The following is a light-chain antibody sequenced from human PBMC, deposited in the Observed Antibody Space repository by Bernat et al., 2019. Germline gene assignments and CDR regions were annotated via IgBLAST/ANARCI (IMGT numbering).Light chain of an antibody. CDR3: QQYGSSPFT. CDR1: QSVRST. Sequence: IVMTQSPATLSVSPGERATLSCRASQSVRSTLAWYQQIPGQAPRLLIYGASTRATGIPARFSGSGSGTDFTLTISRLEPEDFAVYYCQQYGSSPFTFGPGTKVDIK. CDR2: GAS. V-gene: IGKV3-15*01. J-gene: IGKJ3*01.